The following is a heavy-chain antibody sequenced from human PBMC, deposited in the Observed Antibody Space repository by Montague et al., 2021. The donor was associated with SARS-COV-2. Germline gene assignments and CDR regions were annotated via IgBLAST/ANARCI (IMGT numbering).Heavy chain of an antibody. CDR3: AGFWSGYVDN. V-gene: IGHV4-59*01. CDR2: IYYTGET. CDR1: GGSIRSYY. D-gene: IGHD3-3*01. J-gene: IGHJ4*02. Sequence: SETLSLTCSFSGGSIRSYYWSWIRLPPGKTLEWLGYIYYTGETTQNPSLKSRVTISVDTSRRQFSLRLTSVTAADTAVYFCAGFWSGYVDNWGQGTLVTVSS.